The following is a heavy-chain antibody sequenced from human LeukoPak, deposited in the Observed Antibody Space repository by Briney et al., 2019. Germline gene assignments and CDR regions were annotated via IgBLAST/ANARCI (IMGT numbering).Heavy chain of an antibody. CDR1: GFTLSSYT. J-gene: IGHJ4*02. CDR3: ARDSYGDANFDS. V-gene: IGHV3-21*04. Sequence: GGSLRLSCAVSGFTLSSYTMNWVRQTPGKGLEWVSSISGSGSYIYYADSVKGRFTISRDISKNAVYLQMNSLRAEDTAVYYCARDSYGDANFDSWGQGTLVTVSS. CDR2: ISGSGSYI. D-gene: IGHD4-17*01.